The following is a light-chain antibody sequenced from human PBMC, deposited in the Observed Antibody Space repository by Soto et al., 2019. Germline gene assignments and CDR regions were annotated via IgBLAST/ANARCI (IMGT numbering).Light chain of an antibody. CDR1: QSVRSNF. CDR2: GAS. V-gene: IGKV3-20*01. J-gene: IGKJ1*01. CDR3: HQYGSSPQT. Sequence: DIVLTQSPGTLSLSPGERATPSCRASQSVRSNFLAWYQQKPGQAPRLLIYGASSRATGIPDRFTGSGSGTDFTLTISRLEPEDFAVFYCHQYGSSPQTFGQGTKVDIK.